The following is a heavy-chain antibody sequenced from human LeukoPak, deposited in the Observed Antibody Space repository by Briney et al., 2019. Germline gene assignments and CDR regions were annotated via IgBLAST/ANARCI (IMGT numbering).Heavy chain of an antibody. D-gene: IGHD2-2*01. CDR3: ARDPRGKDIVVVPAAPGMDY. CDR2: INPSGGST. Sequence: ASVKVSRKASGYTFTSYYMHWVRQAPGQGLEWMGIINPSGGSTSYAQKFQGRVTMTRDTSTSTVYMELSSLRPEDTAVYYCARDPRGKDIVVVPAAPGMDYWGQGTLVTVSS. V-gene: IGHV1-46*01. J-gene: IGHJ4*02. CDR1: GYTFTSYY.